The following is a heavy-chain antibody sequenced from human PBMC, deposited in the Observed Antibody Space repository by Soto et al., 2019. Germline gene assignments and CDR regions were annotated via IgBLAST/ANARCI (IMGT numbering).Heavy chain of an antibody. CDR1: GYTFTSYY. D-gene: IGHD6-19*01. Sequence: ASVKVSCKASGYTFTSYYMHWVRQAPGQGLEWMGIINPSGGSTSYAQKFQGRVTMTRDTSTSTVYMELSSPRSEDTAVYYCAGATKTLPFVKAVGYYFDYWGQGTLVTVSS. CDR2: INPSGGST. J-gene: IGHJ4*02. V-gene: IGHV1-46*01. CDR3: AGATKTLPFVKAVGYYFDY.